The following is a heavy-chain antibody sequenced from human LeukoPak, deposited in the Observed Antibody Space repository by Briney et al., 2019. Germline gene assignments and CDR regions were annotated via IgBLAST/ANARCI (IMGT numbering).Heavy chain of an antibody. J-gene: IGHJ4*02. Sequence: ASVKVSCKAPGGTFSSYAISWVRQAPGQGLEWMGRIIPIFGIANYAQKFQGRVTITADKSTSTAYMEPSSLRSEDTAVYYCARDEARYCSSTSCYGTLRQYWGQGTLVTVSS. CDR1: GGTFSSYA. D-gene: IGHD2-2*01. CDR3: ARDEARYCSSTSCYGTLRQY. CDR2: IIPIFGIA. V-gene: IGHV1-69*04.